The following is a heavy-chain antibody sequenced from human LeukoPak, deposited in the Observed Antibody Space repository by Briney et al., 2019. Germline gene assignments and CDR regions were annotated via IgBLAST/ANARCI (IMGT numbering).Heavy chain of an antibody. CDR3: ARDIYSYGLTPYYYYGMDV. D-gene: IGHD5-18*01. V-gene: IGHV3-21*01. CDR2: ISSSSSYI. Sequence: PGGSLRLSCAASGFTFSSYSMNWVRQAPGKGLEWVSSISSSSSYIYYADSVKGRFTISGDNAKNSLYLQMNSLRAEDTAVYYCARDIYSYGLTPYYYYGMDVWGQGTTVTVSS. CDR1: GFTFSSYS. J-gene: IGHJ6*02.